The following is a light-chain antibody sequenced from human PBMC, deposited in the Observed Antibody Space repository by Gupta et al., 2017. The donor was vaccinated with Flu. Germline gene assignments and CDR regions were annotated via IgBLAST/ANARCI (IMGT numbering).Light chain of an antibody. V-gene: IGKV1-6*01. CDR3: LQDYSYPRT. CDR2: GAS. J-gene: IGKJ1*01. Sequence: ATTMPKSPSPLSASGGDRVTITCRASQGIRNDLGWYQQKPGKAPKLLISGASTLQSGVPSRFSGSGSGTDFTLTISSLQPEDFATYYCLQDYSYPRTFGQGTKVEIK. CDR1: QGIRND.